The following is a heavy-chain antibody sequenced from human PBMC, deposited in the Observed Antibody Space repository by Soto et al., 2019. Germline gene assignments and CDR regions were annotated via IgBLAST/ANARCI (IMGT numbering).Heavy chain of an antibody. D-gene: IGHD6-6*01. CDR2: IIPILGIA. V-gene: IGHV1-69*08. CDR1: GGTFSSYT. J-gene: IGHJ4*02. Sequence: QVPLVQSGAEVKKPGSSVKVSCKASGGTFSSYTISWVRKAPGQGLEWMGRIIPILGIANYAQKFQGRVTITADKSTSPAYMELSSLRSEDTAVYYCAREGQLVPQFDDWGQGTLVTVSS. CDR3: AREGQLVPQFDD.